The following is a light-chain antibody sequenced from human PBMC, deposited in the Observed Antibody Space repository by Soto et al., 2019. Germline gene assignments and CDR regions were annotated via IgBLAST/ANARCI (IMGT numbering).Light chain of an antibody. CDR1: QSVSSSY. CDR2: GAS. Sequence: EIVLTQSRGTRSLSPGARATLSCRASQSVSSSYLAWYQHKPGQAPRLLISGASSRATGIPDRFSGSGSGTDFTLTISRLEPEDFALYYCQQYGSSPITFGQGTRLEIK. V-gene: IGKV3-20*01. J-gene: IGKJ5*01. CDR3: QQYGSSPIT.